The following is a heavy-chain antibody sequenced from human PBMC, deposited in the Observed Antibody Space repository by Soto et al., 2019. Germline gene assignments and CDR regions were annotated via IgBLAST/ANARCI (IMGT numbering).Heavy chain of an antibody. J-gene: IGHJ4*02. CDR3: AKDRMYYYASRSLWYLDY. V-gene: IGHV3-23*01. Sequence: EVQLLQSGGDLVQPGGSLRLSCAASGFTFSAYAMSWVRQAPGKGLEWVSAISGSGDRTYYADSVKGRFTISRDSSDNTLYLQMNSLRAEDTAIYYCAKDRMYYYASRSLWYLDYWGQGTLVIVSS. CDR1: GFTFSAYA. CDR2: ISGSGDRT. D-gene: IGHD3-10*01.